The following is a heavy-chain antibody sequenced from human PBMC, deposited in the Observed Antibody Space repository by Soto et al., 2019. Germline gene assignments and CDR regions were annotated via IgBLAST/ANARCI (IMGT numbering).Heavy chain of an antibody. CDR1: GDSVSSNTXS. D-gene: IGHD2-2*02. Sequence: SQTLSLTCAISGDSVSSNTXSWNWIRQSPSRGLEWLGRTYFRSKWYNDYAVSVKSRIIINPDTSNNQFSLQLNSVTPEDTAVYYCARDFTDCSSTSCYSLXXXAHFDYWGQGTLVTVSS. CDR2: TYFRSKWYN. CDR3: ARDFTDCSSTSCYSLXXXAHFDY. J-gene: IGHJ4*02. V-gene: IGHV6-1*01.